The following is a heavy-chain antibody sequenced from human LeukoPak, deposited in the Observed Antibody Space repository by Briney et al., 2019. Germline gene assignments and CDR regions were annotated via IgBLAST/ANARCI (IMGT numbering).Heavy chain of an antibody. V-gene: IGHV3-11*01. CDR1: GFTFSNYY. CDR3: ARSTLPGRSGRTEFFQH. J-gene: IGHJ1*01. D-gene: IGHD6-19*01. Sequence: GGSLRLSCAVSGFTFSNYYMTWIRQAPGKGLQWISFISDSGNTIYYADSVEGQFTISRDNAKNSLYLQMHSLRAEDTAMYYCARSTLPGRSGRTEFFQHWGQGTLVTVSS. CDR2: ISDSGNTI.